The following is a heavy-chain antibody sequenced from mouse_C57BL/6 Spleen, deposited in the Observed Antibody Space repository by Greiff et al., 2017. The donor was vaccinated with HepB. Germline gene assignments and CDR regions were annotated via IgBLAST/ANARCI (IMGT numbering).Heavy chain of an antibody. V-gene: IGHV10-1*01. CDR2: IRSKSNNYAT. J-gene: IGHJ4*01. CDR3: VRHTTVVAMDY. CDR1: GFSFNTYA. Sequence: DVQLVESGGGLVQPKGSLKLSCAASGFSFNTYAMNWVRQAPGKGLEWVARIRSKSNNYATYYADSVKDRFTISRDDSESMLYLQMNNLKTEDTAMYYCVRHTTVVAMDYWGQGTSVTVSS. D-gene: IGHD1-1*01.